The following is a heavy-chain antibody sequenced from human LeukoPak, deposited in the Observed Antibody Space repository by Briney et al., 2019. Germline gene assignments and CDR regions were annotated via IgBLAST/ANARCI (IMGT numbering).Heavy chain of an antibody. Sequence: AAVKVSCKASGYIFTAYYVHWVRQAPGQGPEWMGWINPNSGGTKYAQNFQGRVTMTRDTSISTAYMELSGLESDDTAVYYCARSREVPHFALWGQGTLVTVSS. CDR1: GYIFTAYY. D-gene: IGHD1-26*01. V-gene: IGHV1-2*02. J-gene: IGHJ4*02. CDR2: INPNSGGT. CDR3: ARSREVPHFAL.